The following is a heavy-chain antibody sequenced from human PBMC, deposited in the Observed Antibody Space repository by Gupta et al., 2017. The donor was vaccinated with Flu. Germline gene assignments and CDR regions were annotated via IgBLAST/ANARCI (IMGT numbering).Heavy chain of an antibody. CDR1: GFTFSSYS. Sequence: EVQLVESGGGLVKPGGSLRLSCAASGFTFSSYSMNWVRQAPGKGLEWVSSISSSSSYIYYADSVKGRFTISRDNAKNSLYLQMNSLRAEDTAVYYCARVEKYYDFSYGMDVWGQGTTVTVSS. D-gene: IGHD3-3*01. CDR3: ARVEKYYDFSYGMDV. J-gene: IGHJ6*02. V-gene: IGHV3-21*01. CDR2: ISSSSSYI.